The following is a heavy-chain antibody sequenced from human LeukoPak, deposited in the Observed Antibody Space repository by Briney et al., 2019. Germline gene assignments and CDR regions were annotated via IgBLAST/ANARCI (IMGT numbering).Heavy chain of an antibody. V-gene: IGHV1-46*03. J-gene: IGHJ3*02. CDR3: ARPPIVGATTSAFDI. CDR2: INPSGGST. CDR1: GYTSTSYY. Sequence: AAVKVSCKASGYTSTSYYMHWVRQAPGQGLDWMGIINPSGGSTSYAQKFQGRVTMTRDTSTSTVYMELSSLRSKDTAVYYCARPPIVGATTSAFDIWGQGTMVTVSS. D-gene: IGHD1-26*01.